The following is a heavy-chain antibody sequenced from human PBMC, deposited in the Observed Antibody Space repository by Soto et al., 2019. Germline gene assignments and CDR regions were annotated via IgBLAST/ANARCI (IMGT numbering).Heavy chain of an antibody. D-gene: IGHD3-22*01. CDR2: IYDSGLT. CDR1: GGSFSSGDYY. J-gene: IGHJ3*02. Sequence: SETLSLTCTVSGGSFSSGDYYWSWIRRPPGKGLEWIGYIYDSGLTDYSPSLKSRVTISLDTSKNQCSLRLTSVTAADTAVYYCARGSQGSGSYYTAFDMWGQGTMVTVSS. CDR3: ARGSQGSGSYYTAFDM. V-gene: IGHV4-30-4*02.